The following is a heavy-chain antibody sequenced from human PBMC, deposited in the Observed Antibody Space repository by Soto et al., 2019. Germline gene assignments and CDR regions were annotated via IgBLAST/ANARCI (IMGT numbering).Heavy chain of an antibody. CDR1: GGSISSYY. V-gene: IGHV4-59*08. D-gene: IGHD5-12*01. CDR3: ARQGEYSGYDYFYFDY. Sequence: TLSLTCTVSGGSISSYYWSWIRQPPGKGLEWIGYIYYSGSTNYNPSLKSRVTISVDTSKNQFSLKLSSVTAADTAVYYCARQGEYSGYDYFYFDYWGQGTPVTVSS. J-gene: IGHJ4*02. CDR2: IYYSGST.